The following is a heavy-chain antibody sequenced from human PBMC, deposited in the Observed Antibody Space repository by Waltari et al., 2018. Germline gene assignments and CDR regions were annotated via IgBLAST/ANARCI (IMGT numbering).Heavy chain of an antibody. CDR3: AILLMAYYFDY. Sequence: EVQLVESGGGLVQPGGSLRLPCAASGFTVSSNYMSWVRQAPGKGLEWVSVIYSGGSTYYADSVKGRFTISRDNSKNTLYLQMNSLRAEDTAVYYCAILLMAYYFDYWGQGTLVTVSS. D-gene: IGHD3-10*01. J-gene: IGHJ4*02. CDR2: IYSGGST. CDR1: GFTVSSNY. V-gene: IGHV3-66*02.